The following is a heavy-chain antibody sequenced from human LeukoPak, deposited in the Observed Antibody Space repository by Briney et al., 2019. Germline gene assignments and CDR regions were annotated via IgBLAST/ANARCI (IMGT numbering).Heavy chain of an antibody. CDR2: ISAGVGST. CDR3: ARVHLAHEFHFDY. V-gene: IGHV3-23*01. Sequence: PGGSLRLSCAASGFTSSTYAMTWVRQAPGRGLEWVSTISAGVGSTNYADSVKGRFTISRDNSKNTLYLQMNSLRAEDTAVYYCARVHLAHEFHFDYWGQGTLVTVSS. CDR1: GFTSSTYA. J-gene: IGHJ4*02.